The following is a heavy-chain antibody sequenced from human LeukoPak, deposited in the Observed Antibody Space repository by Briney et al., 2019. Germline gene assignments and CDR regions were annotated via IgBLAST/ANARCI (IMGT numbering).Heavy chain of an antibody. CDR2: IIPIFGTA. V-gene: IGHV1-69*06. CDR3: ARGTDCSSTSCHRYYYYYMDV. J-gene: IGHJ6*03. CDR1: GGTFSSYA. Sequence: SVKVSCKASGGTFSSYAISWVRQAPGQGLEWMGGIIPIFGTANYAQKFQGRVTITADKSMSTAYMELSSLRSEDTAVYYCARGTDCSSTSCHRYYYYYMDVWGKGTTVTVSS. D-gene: IGHD2-2*01.